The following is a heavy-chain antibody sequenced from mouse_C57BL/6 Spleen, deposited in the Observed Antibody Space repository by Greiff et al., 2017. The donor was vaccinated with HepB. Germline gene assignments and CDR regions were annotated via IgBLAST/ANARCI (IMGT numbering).Heavy chain of an antibody. CDR3: ARYLLDYYGSSYWYFDV. CDR1: GYTFTDHT. Sequence: VKLVESDAELVKPGASVKISCKVSGYTFTDHTIHWMKQRPEQGLEWIGYIYPRDGSTKYNEKFKGKATLTADKSSSTAYMQLNSLTSEDSAVYFCARYLLDYYGSSYWYFDVWGTGTTVTVSS. CDR2: IYPRDGST. D-gene: IGHD1-1*01. V-gene: IGHV1-78*01. J-gene: IGHJ1*03.